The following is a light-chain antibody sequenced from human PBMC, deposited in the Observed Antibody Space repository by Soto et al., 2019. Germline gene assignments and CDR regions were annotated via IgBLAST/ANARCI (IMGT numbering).Light chain of an antibody. CDR3: QQYGSSPWT. V-gene: IGKV3-20*01. CDR2: GAS. J-gene: IGKJ1*01. Sequence: EIVLTQSPGTLSLSPGERATLSCRASQSVSSSYLAWCQQKPGQSPRLLICGASSRATGIPDRFSGSGSGTDFTLTISRLEPEDFAVYYCQQYGSSPWTFGQGTKVDIK. CDR1: QSVSSSY.